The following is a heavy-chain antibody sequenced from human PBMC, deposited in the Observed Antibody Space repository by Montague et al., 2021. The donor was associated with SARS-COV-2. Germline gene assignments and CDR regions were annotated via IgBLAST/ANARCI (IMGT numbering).Heavy chain of an antibody. CDR2: IYYSGST. D-gene: IGHD3-10*01. V-gene: IGHV4-31*03. J-gene: IGHJ6*02. Sequence: TLSLTCTVSGGSISSGGYYWSWIRQHPGKGLERIGYIYYSGSTYYNPSLKSRVTISVDTSKNQFSLKLSSVTAADTAVYYCARDLAGYYGSGSYGGMDVWGQGTTVTVSS. CDR1: GGSISSGGYY. CDR3: ARDLAGYYGSGSYGGMDV.